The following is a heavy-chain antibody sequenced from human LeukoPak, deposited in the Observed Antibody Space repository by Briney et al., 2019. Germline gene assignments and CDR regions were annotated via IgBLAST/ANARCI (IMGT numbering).Heavy chain of an antibody. Sequence: PSETLSLTCTVSGYSISSGYYWAWFRQPPGKGLEWIGRIYHSGSTYYNPSLKSRVTISVDTSKNQSSLQLSSVTAADTAVYYCVRHQYYYGAGSYYVFDSWGQGTLVTVSS. V-gene: IGHV4-38-2*02. CDR3: VRHQYYYGAGSYYVFDS. CDR2: IYHSGST. CDR1: GYSISSGYY. D-gene: IGHD3-10*01. J-gene: IGHJ5*01.